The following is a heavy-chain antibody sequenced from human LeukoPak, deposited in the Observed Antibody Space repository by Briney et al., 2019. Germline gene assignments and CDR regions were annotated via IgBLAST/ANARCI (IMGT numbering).Heavy chain of an antibody. J-gene: IGHJ4*02. D-gene: IGHD1-26*01. CDR3: AKAPYSGSYLYYFDY. CDR1: GFTFSSYA. CDR2: ISGSGGST. Sequence: PGGSLRLSCAASGFTFSSYAMSWVRQAPGKGLEWVSAISGSGGSTYYADSVKGRFTISRDNSKNTLYLQMNSLRAEDTAVYYCAKAPYSGSYLYYFDYWGQGTLVTVSS. V-gene: IGHV3-23*01.